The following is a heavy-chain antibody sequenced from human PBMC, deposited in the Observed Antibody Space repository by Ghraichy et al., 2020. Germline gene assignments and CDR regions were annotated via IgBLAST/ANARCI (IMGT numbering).Heavy chain of an antibody. CDR2: IYYSGST. Sequence: SETLSLTCTVSGGSISSYYWSWIRQPPGKGLEWIGYIYYSGSTNYNPSLKSRVTISVDTSKNQFSLKLSSVTAADTAVYYCARLWSGSVAFDIWGQGTMVTVSS. CDR3: ARLWSGSVAFDI. D-gene: IGHD1-26*01. CDR1: GGSISSYY. J-gene: IGHJ3*02. V-gene: IGHV4-59*01.